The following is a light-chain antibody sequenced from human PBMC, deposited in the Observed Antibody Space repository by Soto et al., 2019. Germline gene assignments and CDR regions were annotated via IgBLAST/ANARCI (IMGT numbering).Light chain of an antibody. CDR3: LQYNTFPHS. CDR2: DAT. CDR1: QIIARW. J-gene: IGKJ2*03. V-gene: IGKV1-5*01. Sequence: DIQMTQSPSTLSASIGDSVTLTCWASQIIARWLAWYQQKPGKAPNLVIYDATKLQSGVPSRFSATASGAEFTLTISGLQAEDFATYYCLQYNTFPHSFGQGTRLEI.